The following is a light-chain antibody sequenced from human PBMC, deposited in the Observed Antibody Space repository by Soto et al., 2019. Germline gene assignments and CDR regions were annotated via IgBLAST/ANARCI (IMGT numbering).Light chain of an antibody. CDR3: XXXXXXXLT. Sequence: EIVLTQSPATLSLSPGERATLSCRASQSINNYLAWYQQKPGQAPRLLIYDASNRATGIPARFSGTGSGTDFTLTISRLEXXXXXXXXXXXXXXXXLTFGGGTKVEIK. V-gene: IGKV3-11*01. J-gene: IGKJ4*01. CDR2: DAS. CDR1: QSINNY.